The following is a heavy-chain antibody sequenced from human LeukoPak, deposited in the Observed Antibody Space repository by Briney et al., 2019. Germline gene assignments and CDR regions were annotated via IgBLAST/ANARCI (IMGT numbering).Heavy chain of an antibody. CDR3: AKRNNREFDY. Sequence: GGSLRLSCAASGFTFNTYAMSWVRQAPGKGLEWVSGIGTSGFGTYYADSVKGRFTISRDNSKNSLYLLMNNLRAEDTAIYYCAKRNNREFDYWGQGTLVTVSS. J-gene: IGHJ4*02. V-gene: IGHV3-23*01. CDR2: IGTSGFGT. D-gene: IGHD1-14*01. CDR1: GFTFNTYA.